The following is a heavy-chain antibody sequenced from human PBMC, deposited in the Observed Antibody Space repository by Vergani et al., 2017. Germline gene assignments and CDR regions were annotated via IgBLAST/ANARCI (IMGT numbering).Heavy chain of an antibody. CDR2: MNPNSGNT. V-gene: IGHV1-8*03. CDR1: GGTFSSYD. CDR3: ARGRDDYGSGSYYHDY. D-gene: IGHD3-10*01. J-gene: IGHJ4*02. Sequence: QVQLVQSGAEVKKPGSSVKVSCKASGGTFSSYDINWVRQATGQGLEWMGWMNPNSGNTGYAQKFQGRVTITRNTSISTAYMELSSLRSEDTAVYYCARGRDDYGSGSYYHDYWGQGTLVTVSS.